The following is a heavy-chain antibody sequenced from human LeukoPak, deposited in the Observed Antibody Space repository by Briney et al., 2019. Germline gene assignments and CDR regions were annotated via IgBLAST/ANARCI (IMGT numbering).Heavy chain of an antibody. Sequence: ASVKVSCKASGYTFTSYGISWVRQAPGQGLEWMGWISAHNGNTNYAQKLQGRVTMTTDTSTSTAYMELRSLRSDDTAVYYCARGSTTVVTGYYYYNMDVWGQGTTVTVSS. CDR3: ARGSTTVVTGYYYYNMDV. J-gene: IGHJ6*02. D-gene: IGHD4-23*01. CDR2: ISAHNGNT. V-gene: IGHV1-18*01. CDR1: GYTFTSYG.